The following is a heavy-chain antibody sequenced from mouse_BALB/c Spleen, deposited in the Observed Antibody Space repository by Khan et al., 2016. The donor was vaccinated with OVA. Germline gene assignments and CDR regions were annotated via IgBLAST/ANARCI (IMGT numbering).Heavy chain of an antibody. Sequence: QVQLQQSGAELVKPGASVRLSCKASGYTFTSYYLYWVKQRPGQGLEWIGDINPSSGGTNFNEKFKSKATLTVDKSSSTAYIQLNSLTSEDSAVXDCSRSGYGSFAYWGQGTLVTVSA. J-gene: IGHJ3*01. D-gene: IGHD2-2*01. CDR3: SRSGYGSFAY. CDR2: INPSSGGT. V-gene: IGHV1S81*02. CDR1: GYTFTSYY.